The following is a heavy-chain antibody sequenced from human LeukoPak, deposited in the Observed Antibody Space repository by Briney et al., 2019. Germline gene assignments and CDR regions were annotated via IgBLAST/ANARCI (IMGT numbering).Heavy chain of an antibody. V-gene: IGHV1-46*01. CDR3: ARTYGSGGYYFDC. J-gene: IGHJ4*02. CDR2: INPSGGST. Sequence: ASVKVSCKASGYTFTSYYMHWVRQAPGQGLEWMGIINPSGGSTSYAQKFQGRVTMTRDTSTSTVYMELSSLRSEDTAVYYCARTYGSGGYYFDCWGQGTLVTVS. CDR1: GYTFTSYY. D-gene: IGHD3-10*01.